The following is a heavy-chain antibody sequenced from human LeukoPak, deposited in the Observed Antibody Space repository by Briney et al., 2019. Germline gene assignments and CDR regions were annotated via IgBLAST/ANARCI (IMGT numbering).Heavy chain of an antibody. V-gene: IGHV6-1*01. CDR2: TYQRSKWYN. D-gene: IGHD6-19*01. Sequence: SQTLSLTCAISGGSVSSNSAAWNWIRQSPSRGLEWLGRTYQRSKWYNDYAVSVKSRITINPDISKNQFSLQLNSVTPEDTAVYYCARSPSPYSSGWYFDYWGQGTLVTVSS. CDR3: ARSPSPYSSGWYFDY. CDR1: GGSVSSNSAA. J-gene: IGHJ4*02.